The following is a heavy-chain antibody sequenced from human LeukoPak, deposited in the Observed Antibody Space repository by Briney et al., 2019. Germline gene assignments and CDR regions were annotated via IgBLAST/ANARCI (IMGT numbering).Heavy chain of an antibody. CDR3: ARGVPGSRYDFWSGYYSTTYYMDV. D-gene: IGHD3-3*01. CDR2: ISYDGSNK. Sequence: PGGSLRLSCAASGFTFTTYWMSWIRQAPGQGLEWVAVISYDGSNKYYADSVKGRFTISRDNSKNTLYLQMNSLRAEDTAVYYCARGVPGSRYDFWSGYYSTTYYMDVWGKGTTVTVSS. J-gene: IGHJ6*03. CDR1: GFTFTTYW. V-gene: IGHV3-30*03.